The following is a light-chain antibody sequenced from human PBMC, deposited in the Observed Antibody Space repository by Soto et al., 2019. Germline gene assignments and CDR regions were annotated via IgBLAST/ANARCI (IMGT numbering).Light chain of an antibody. J-gene: IGLJ3*02. CDR2: GNN. CDR1: RSNIGAGYD. Sequence: QSVLTQPPSVSGAPVQRVTISCTGSRSNIGAGYDVHWYQQLPGTAPKLLIYGNNNRPSGVPYRFSGSKSGTSASLAIPGLHAEDAADYYCQSYYSGLSARVFGVGNQLTFL. CDR3: QSYYSGLSARV. V-gene: IGLV1-40*01.